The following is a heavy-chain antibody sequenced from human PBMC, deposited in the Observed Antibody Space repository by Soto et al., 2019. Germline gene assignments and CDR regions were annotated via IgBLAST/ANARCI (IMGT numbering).Heavy chain of an antibody. V-gene: IGHV1-3*05. CDR2: INAGNGNT. CDR3: ARGGPPIDY. Sequence: QVQLVQSGAEEKKPGSSVKVSCKASGYTFSSYAMHWVSQAPGQRLEWMGWINAGNGNTKYSQEFQGRVTITRDTSASTAYMELSSLRSEDTGVYYWARGGPPIDYWGHGALVTVSS. CDR1: GYTFSSYA. J-gene: IGHJ4*01. D-gene: IGHD3-10*01.